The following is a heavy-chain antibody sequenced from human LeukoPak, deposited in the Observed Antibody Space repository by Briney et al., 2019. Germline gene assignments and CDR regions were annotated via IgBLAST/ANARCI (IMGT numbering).Heavy chain of an antibody. CDR3: ARAVEMATTNGGVDY. CDR1: GYTVTSYY. Sequence: SVKVSCKASGYTVTSYYMHWVRQAPGQGLEGMGIINPSGASTSYAPKFQGRVTMTRATSTSTVYMELSSLRSEDTAVYYCARAVEMATTNGGVDYWGQGTLVTVSS. D-gene: IGHD5-24*01. J-gene: IGHJ4*02. V-gene: IGHV1-46*01. CDR2: INPSGAST.